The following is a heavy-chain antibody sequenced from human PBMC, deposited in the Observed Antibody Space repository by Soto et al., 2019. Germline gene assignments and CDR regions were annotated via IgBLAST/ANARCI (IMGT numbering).Heavy chain of an antibody. Sequence: PGGSLRLSCAASGFTFSSYAMSWVRQAPGKGLEWVSAISGSGGSTYYADSVKGRFTISRDNSKNTLYLQMNSLRAEDTAVYYCAKAQYYYGSGSSYYFDYWGQGTLVTVSS. CDR2: ISGSGGST. D-gene: IGHD3-10*01. V-gene: IGHV3-23*01. CDR3: AKAQYYYGSGSSYYFDY. J-gene: IGHJ4*02. CDR1: GFTFSSYA.